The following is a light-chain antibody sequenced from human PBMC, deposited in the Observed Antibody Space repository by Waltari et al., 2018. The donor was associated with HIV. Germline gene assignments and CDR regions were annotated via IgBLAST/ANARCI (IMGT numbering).Light chain of an antibody. J-gene: IGLJ2*01. CDR3: QVWESSSDHVV. CDR2: DDR. Sequence: SYVLTQSPSVSVALGQTASIACGGNNIGSKSVHWYQQKPGQAPALVIYDDRVRPSGIPERFSGSNSGHTATLSIGRVEAGDEADYYCQVWESSSDHVVIGGGTKLTV. V-gene: IGLV3-21*02. CDR1: NIGSKS.